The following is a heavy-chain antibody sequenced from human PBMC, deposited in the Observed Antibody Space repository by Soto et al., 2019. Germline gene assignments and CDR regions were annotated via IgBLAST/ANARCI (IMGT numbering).Heavy chain of an antibody. CDR1: GGSISSYY. Sequence: QVQLQESGPGLVKPSETLSLTCTVSGGSISSYYWNWIRQPPGKGLEWIGYIYYSGTTNYNPSLIGRVTISVDSSKDQFSLKLSSVTAADTAVYYCARQPCSSTSCDKKGDFDYWGQGTLVTVSS. J-gene: IGHJ4*02. V-gene: IGHV4-59*08. D-gene: IGHD2-2*01. CDR3: ARQPCSSTSCDKKGDFDY. CDR2: IYYSGTT.